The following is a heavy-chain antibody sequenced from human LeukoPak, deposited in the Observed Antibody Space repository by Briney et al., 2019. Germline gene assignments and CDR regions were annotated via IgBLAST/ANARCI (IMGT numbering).Heavy chain of an antibody. D-gene: IGHD4-17*01. CDR3: ARGPATTVTTGGPLGY. CDR2: IYYSGST. J-gene: IGHJ4*02. Sequence: PSQTLSLTCTVSGGSISSGGYYWSWIRQHPGKGLEWIGYIYYSGSTYYNPSLKSRVTISVDTSKNQFSLKLSSVTAADTAMYYCARGPATTVTTGGPLGYWGQGTLVTVSS. CDR1: GGSISSGGYY. V-gene: IGHV4-31*03.